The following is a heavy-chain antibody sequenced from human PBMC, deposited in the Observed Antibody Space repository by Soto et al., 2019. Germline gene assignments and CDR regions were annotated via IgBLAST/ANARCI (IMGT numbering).Heavy chain of an antibody. Sequence: QVQLVESGGGVVQPGRSLRLSCAASGFTFSSYAMHWVRQAPGKGLEWVAVISYDGSNKYYADSVKGRFTISRDNSKKTLYLQMNSLRAEDTAGYYCAGEGGTEYVVNYWGQGTLGTVSS. D-gene: IGHD3-22*01. V-gene: IGHV3-30-3*01. CDR2: ISYDGSNK. CDR1: GFTFSSYA. CDR3: AGEGGTEYVVNY. J-gene: IGHJ4*02.